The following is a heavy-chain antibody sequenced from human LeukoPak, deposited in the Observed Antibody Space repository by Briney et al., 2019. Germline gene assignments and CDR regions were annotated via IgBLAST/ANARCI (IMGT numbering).Heavy chain of an antibody. J-gene: IGHJ2*01. CDR1: GYTFTSYY. CDR2: INPSGGST. CDR3: AREGYWSTNWYKFGSLLGYFDL. V-gene: IGHV1-46*01. Sequence: GASVKVSCKASGYTFTSYYMHWVRQAPGQGLEWMGIINPSGGSTSYAQKFQGRVTMTRDMSTSTVYMELSSLRAEDTAVYYCAREGYWSTNWYKFGSLLGYFDLWGRGTLVTVSS. D-gene: IGHD6-13*01.